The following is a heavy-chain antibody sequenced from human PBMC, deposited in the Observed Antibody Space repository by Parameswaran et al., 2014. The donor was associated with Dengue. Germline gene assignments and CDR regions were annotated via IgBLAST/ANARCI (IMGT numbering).Heavy chain of an antibody. Sequence: SWVRQAPGQGLEWMGWISAYNGNTNYAQKLQGRVTMTTDTSTSTAYMELRSLRSDDTAVYYCARDSGLSSSWSYYYYGMDVWGQGNPGHRLL. CDR3: ARDSGLSSSWSYYYYGMDV. D-gene: IGHD6-13*01. J-gene: IGHJ6*02. V-gene: IGHV1-18*01. CDR2: ISAYNGNT.